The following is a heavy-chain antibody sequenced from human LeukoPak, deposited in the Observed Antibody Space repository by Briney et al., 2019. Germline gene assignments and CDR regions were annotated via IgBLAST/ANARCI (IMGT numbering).Heavy chain of an antibody. J-gene: IGHJ6*02. CDR1: GGSISSYY. V-gene: IGHV4-59*08. CDR3: ARHPSEGSRAAAGSWYYGMDV. CDR2: IYYSGST. D-gene: IGHD6-13*01. Sequence: SETLSLTCTVSGGSISSYYWSWIRQPPGKGLEWIGYIYYSGSTNYNPSLKRRVTISVDTSKNQFSLKLSSVTAADTAVYYCARHPSEGSRAAAGSWYYGMDVWGQGTTVTVSS.